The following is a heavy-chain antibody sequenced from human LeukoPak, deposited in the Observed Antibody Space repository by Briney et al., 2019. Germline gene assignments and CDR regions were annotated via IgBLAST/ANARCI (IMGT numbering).Heavy chain of an antibody. V-gene: IGHV3-7*01. Sequence: PGGSLRLSCAASGFTFSSYWMSWVRQAPGKGLDWVANIKQDGSEKCYVDSVKGRFIISRDNAKNSLYLQMTSRSAEATAVYSCATAAPDFWSGLAYYYYYMDVWGKGPTVPVSS. J-gene: IGHJ6*03. D-gene: IGHD3-3*01. CDR2: IKQDGSEK. CDR1: GFTFSSYW. CDR3: ATAAPDFWSGLAYYYYYMDV.